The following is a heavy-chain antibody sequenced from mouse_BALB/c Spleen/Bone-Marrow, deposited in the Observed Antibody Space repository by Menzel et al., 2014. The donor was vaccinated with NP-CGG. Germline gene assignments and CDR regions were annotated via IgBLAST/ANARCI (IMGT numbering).Heavy chain of an antibody. CDR1: GFSLTSYG. CDR3: ARDYGSSYYAMDY. Sequence: VKLVESGPGLVAPSQSLSITCTVSGFSLTSYGVHWVRQPPGKGLEWLALIWAGGSTNYNSALMSRLSISKDNSKSQVFLKMNSLQTDDTAMYYCARDYGSSYYAMDYWGQGTSVTVSS. J-gene: IGHJ4*01. D-gene: IGHD1-1*01. CDR2: IWAGGST. V-gene: IGHV2-9*02.